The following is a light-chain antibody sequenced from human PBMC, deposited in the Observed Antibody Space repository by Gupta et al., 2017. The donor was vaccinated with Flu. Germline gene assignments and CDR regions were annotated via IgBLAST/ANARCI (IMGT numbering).Light chain of an antibody. J-gene: IGLJ3*02. V-gene: IGLV3-21*02. CDR2: DDY. CDR3: QVWDTSSDWV. CDR1: NIVNKS. Sequence: SYVLTQPPSVSVAPGQTARITCGGTNIVNKSVHWYQQKPGQAPLLVVYDDYDRPAGIPGRFSGSNCGNTATLTISRVEAGDGADYYCQVWDTSSDWVFGGGTKLTVL.